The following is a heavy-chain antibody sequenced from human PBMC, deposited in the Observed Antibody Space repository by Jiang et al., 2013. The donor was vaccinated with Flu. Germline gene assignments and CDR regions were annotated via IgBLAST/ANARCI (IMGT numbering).Heavy chain of an antibody. J-gene: IGHJ4*02. Sequence: SGFTFTTYAMSWVRPGVKGGGVEWVSAISDSGGKIEYADSVKGRFTISRDNSKNTLYLQMSRLRAEDTAVYYCAKPLSFGEFTPDFDYWGQGTLVTVSS. CDR3: AKPLSFGEFTPDFDY. D-gene: IGHD3-10*01. V-gene: IGHV3-23*01. CDR1: GFTFTTYA. CDR2: ISDSGGKI.